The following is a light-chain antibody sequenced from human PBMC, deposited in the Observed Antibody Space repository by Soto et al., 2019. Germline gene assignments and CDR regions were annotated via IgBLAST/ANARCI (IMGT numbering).Light chain of an antibody. J-gene: IGLJ3*02. CDR1: SGDVGGYNY. CDR2: EVT. CDR3: SSYTTSNTVV. V-gene: IGLV2-14*01. Sequence: QSALTQPASVSGSPGQSITISCTGTSGDVGGYNYVSWYQQHPDTAPKLIIYEVTNRPSGVSHRFSGSKSGNTASLTISGLQTEDEADYHCSSYTTSNTVVFGGGTKVTVL.